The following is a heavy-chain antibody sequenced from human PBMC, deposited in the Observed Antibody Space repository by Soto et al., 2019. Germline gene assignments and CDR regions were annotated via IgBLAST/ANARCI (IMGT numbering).Heavy chain of an antibody. CDR2: IYHSGST. J-gene: IGHJ6*02. Sequence: SETLSLTCAVSGGSISSSNWWSRVRQPPGKGLEWIGEIYHSGSTNYNPSLKSRVTISVDKSKNQFSLKLSSVTASVTAVYYCARGPANRNYGGYCMDVLGQGTTVTVSS. CDR3: ARGPANRNYGGYCMDV. CDR1: GGSISSSNW. V-gene: IGHV4-4*02. D-gene: IGHD4-4*01.